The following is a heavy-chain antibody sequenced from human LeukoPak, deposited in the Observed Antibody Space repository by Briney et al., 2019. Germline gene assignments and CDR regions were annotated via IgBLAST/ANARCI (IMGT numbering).Heavy chain of an antibody. J-gene: IGHJ4*02. CDR3: VKGGIAAADPFDY. V-gene: IGHV3-64D*09. D-gene: IGHD6-13*01. CDR2: ISSNGGST. CDR1: GFTFSSYA. Sequence: PGGSLRLSCSASGFTFSSYAMHWVRQAPGKGLEYVSAISSNGGSTYYADSVKGRFTISRDNSKNTLYLQMSSLGAEDTAVYYGVKGGIAAADPFDYWGQGTLVTVSS.